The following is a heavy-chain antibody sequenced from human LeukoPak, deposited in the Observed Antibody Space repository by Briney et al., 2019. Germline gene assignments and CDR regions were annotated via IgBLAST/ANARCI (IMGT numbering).Heavy chain of an antibody. CDR3: ARAPGSAYNAYYFDY. CDR2: FFYSGST. CDR1: GASISSGGYF. J-gene: IGHJ4*02. Sequence: PSETPSLTCTVSGASISSGGYFWGWIRQHPWKGLEWMGYFFYSGSTYYNPSLKSRVTISVDTSKNQISLKLSSVTAADTAVYYCARAPGSAYNAYYFDYWGQGTLVTVSS. V-gene: IGHV4-31*03. D-gene: IGHD1-1*01.